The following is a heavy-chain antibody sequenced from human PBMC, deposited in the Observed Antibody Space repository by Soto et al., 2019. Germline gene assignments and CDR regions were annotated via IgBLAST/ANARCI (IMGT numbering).Heavy chain of an antibody. CDR3: ARDHMGRVDY. Sequence: SDALSLPCTVSGDSNSDHHVGWLRQPPGKGLEWIGYISKSGSANHSPSIKSRVTMAIDMAKNQFSLKLSSMTAADTAVYFWARDHMGRVDYWGHGTLVTV. CDR1: GDSNSDHH. D-gene: IGHD2-21*01. V-gene: IGHV4-59*11. J-gene: IGHJ4*01. CDR2: ISKSGSA.